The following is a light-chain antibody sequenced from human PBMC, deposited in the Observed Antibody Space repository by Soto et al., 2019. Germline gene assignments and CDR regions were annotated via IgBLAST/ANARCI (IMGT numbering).Light chain of an antibody. CDR2: VGTGGSVG. Sequence: QLVLTQPPSASASLGASVTLTCTLSSGYSNYKVDWYQQRPGKGPRFVMRVGTGGSVGSKGDGIPDRFSVLGSGLNRYLTINNIQEEDESDYYCGADHGGGSNFVYVFGTGTKVTVL. J-gene: IGLJ1*01. CDR1: SGYSNYK. CDR3: GADHGGGSNFVYV. V-gene: IGLV9-49*01.